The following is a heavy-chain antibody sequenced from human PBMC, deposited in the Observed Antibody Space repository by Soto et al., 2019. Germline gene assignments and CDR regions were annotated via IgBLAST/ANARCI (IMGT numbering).Heavy chain of an antibody. CDR2: IIGSGGST. Sequence: GSLRLSCAASGFTFNSYAMSWVRQAPGKGLEWVSTIIGSGGSTYYADSVKGRFSVSRDNSKNTLYLQMNSLRAADTAMYYCVSSKYNMVAGPKWFDPWGQGILVTVSS. CDR3: VSSKYNMVAGPKWFDP. D-gene: IGHD1-20*01. CDR1: GFTFNSYA. V-gene: IGHV3-23*01. J-gene: IGHJ5*02.